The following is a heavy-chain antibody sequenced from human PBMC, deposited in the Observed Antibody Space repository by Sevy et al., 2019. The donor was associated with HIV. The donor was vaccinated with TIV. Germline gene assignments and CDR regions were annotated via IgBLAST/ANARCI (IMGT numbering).Heavy chain of an antibody. V-gene: IGHV3-7*01. J-gene: IGHJ4*02. CDR1: GFTFTDYW. CDR2: INQDESEK. Sequence: GGSLRLSCAASGFTFTDYWMSWVRRTPGKGLEWVATINQDESEKYYVDSVKGRFAISRDNGRNSASLQMNGLRAEDTALYYCAREVGGYNWRPYYFDSWGQGTLVTVSS. CDR3: AREVGGYNWRPYYFDS. D-gene: IGHD5-12*01.